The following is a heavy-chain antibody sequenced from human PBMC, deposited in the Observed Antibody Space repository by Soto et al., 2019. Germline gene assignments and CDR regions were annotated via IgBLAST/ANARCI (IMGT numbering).Heavy chain of an antibody. V-gene: IGHV4-30-4*01. CDR3: ASSGYSGYDLHYYGMDV. CDR1: GGSISSGDYY. J-gene: IGHJ6*02. D-gene: IGHD5-12*01. Sequence: SETLSLTCTVSGGSISSGDYYWSWSRQPPGKGLEWIGYIYYSGSTYYNPSLKSRVTISVDTSKNQFSLKLSSVTAADTAVYYCASSGYSGYDLHYYGMDVWGQGTTVTVS. CDR2: IYYSGST.